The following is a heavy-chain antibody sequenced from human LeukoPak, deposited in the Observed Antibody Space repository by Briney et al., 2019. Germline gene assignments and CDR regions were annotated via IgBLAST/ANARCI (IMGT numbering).Heavy chain of an antibody. Sequence: GGSLRLSCVASGFSFNNYAMNWVRQARGKGLEWVSLIIGSSGTTFYADSVKGRFTISRDKSKSTLYLQMNSLRAEDTAVYYCAKGAYDYIEIAYFDYWGQGSLVTASS. J-gene: IGHJ4*02. CDR2: IIGSSGTT. D-gene: IGHD5-12*01. CDR1: GFSFNNYA. V-gene: IGHV3-23*01. CDR3: AKGAYDYIEIAYFDY.